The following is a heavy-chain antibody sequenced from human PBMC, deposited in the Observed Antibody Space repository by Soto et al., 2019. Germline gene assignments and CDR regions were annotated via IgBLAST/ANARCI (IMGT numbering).Heavy chain of an antibody. CDR1: GATFSSYA. D-gene: IGHD3-22*01. CDR3: ARDKGAYYSHLVY. J-gene: IGHJ4*02. V-gene: IGHV1-69*06. Sequence: QVLLVQSGAEVKKPGSSVKVSCKLSGATFSSYAMSWVRQAPGQGLEGIGGIIPFFGTPNYAQKFQGRVTITADTSTATSYMELSSLRSDDTAVYYCARDKGAYYSHLVYWGQGTLVTVSS. CDR2: IIPFFGTP.